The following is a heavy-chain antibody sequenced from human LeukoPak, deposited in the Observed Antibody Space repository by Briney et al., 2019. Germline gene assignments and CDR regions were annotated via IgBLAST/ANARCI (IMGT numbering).Heavy chain of an antibody. D-gene: IGHD6-19*01. CDR1: GYTFTSYG. CDR2: ISAYNGNT. CDR3: ARDPPRYAAVAGTNFDY. J-gene: IGHJ4*02. V-gene: IGHV1-18*01. Sequence: GASVKVSCKASGYTFTSYGISWVRQAPGQGLEWMGWISAYNGNTNYAQKLQGRVTMTTDTSTSTAYMELRSLRSDDTAVYYCARDPPRYAAVAGTNFDYWGQGTLVTVSS.